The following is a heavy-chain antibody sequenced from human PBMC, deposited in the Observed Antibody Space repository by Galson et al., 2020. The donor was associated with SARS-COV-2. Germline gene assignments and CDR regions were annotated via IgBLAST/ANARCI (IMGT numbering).Heavy chain of an antibody. Sequence: GESLKISCAASGFTFSSHAIHWVRQAPGKGLEWVSQIFYDGSDKYYGDSVKGRFTISRDSSKNMLYLQMTNLKVDATAVYYCARDGQLSSGWAFEYWGQGTLVTVSS. J-gene: IGHJ4*02. CDR3: ARDGQLSSGWAFEY. V-gene: IGHV3-33*01. CDR1: GFTFSSHA. CDR2: IFYDGSDK. D-gene: IGHD6-19*01.